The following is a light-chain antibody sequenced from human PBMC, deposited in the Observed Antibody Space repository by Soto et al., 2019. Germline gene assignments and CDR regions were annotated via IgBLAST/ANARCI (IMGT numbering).Light chain of an antibody. Sequence: EIVLTHFPGTLSLSPWERATLSCRASQSVTSSSLAWYQQKVGRAPRVLIYGASTRAIGLPARFSGSGSGTEFTLTITSLQSEDFAVYYCQQYNNWPQTFGQGTKVDIK. CDR3: QQYNNWPQT. V-gene: IGKV3-15*01. CDR2: GAS. CDR1: QSVTSSS. J-gene: IGKJ1*01.